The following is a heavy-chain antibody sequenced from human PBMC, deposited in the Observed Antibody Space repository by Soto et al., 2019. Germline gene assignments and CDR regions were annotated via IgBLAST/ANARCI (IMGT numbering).Heavy chain of an antibody. Sequence: QVQLVQSGAEVKKPGSSVNVSCKASGGTFNTFAISWVRQAPGQGLEYLGGIVPILGPAFYAQRFQGRVTITADKSTNTAYLAPSSLSAGDTAVYYCARVATRYFDSGGQGTQVTVPS. CDR2: IVPILGPA. CDR3: ARVATRYFDS. V-gene: IGHV1-69*06. CDR1: GGTFNTFA. J-gene: IGHJ4*02.